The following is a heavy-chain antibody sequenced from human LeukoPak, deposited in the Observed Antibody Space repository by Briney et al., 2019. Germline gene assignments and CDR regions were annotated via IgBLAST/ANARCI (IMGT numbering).Heavy chain of an antibody. Sequence: GGSLTLSCVTSGFTFSSYAMRWVRHATGKGLEWVSGISGSAGSTYYADSVKGRFTISRDNSKNTLYLQMNSLRAEDTAVYYCSRGRYCSSTSCYIDYWGQGTLVTVSS. CDR2: ISGSAGST. D-gene: IGHD2-2*02. V-gene: IGHV3-23*01. CDR3: SRGRYCSSTSCYIDY. CDR1: GFTFSSYA. J-gene: IGHJ4*02.